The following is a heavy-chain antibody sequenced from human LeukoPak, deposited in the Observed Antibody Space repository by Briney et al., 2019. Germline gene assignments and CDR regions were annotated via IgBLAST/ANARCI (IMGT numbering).Heavy chain of an antibody. Sequence: ASVKVSCKASGYTFTSYGISWGRQAPGQGLEWMGWLSAYKGNTNYAQKLQGRVTMTTDTSTSTAYMELRSLRSDDTAVYYCARDSPPSWYFDLWGRGTLATVSS. J-gene: IGHJ2*01. CDR2: LSAYKGNT. V-gene: IGHV1-18*01. CDR1: GYTFTSYG. CDR3: ARDSPPSWYFDL.